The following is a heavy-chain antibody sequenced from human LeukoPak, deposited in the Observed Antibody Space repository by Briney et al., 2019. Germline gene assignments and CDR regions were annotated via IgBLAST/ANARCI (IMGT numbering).Heavy chain of an antibody. Sequence: GSSVKVSCKASGGTFSSYTISWVRPAPGQGLEWMGRIIPILGIANYAQKFQGRVTITADKSTSTAYMELSSLRSEDTAVYYCAREGGDYSYGYYFDYWGQGTLVTVSS. D-gene: IGHD5-18*01. CDR3: AREGGDYSYGYYFDY. CDR2: IIPILGIA. CDR1: GGTFSSYT. V-gene: IGHV1-69*04. J-gene: IGHJ4*02.